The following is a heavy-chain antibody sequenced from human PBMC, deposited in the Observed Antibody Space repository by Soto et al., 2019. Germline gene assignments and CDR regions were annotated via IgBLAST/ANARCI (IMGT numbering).Heavy chain of an antibody. CDR2: ISTSGSYI. CDR1: GFSFSRYG. J-gene: IGHJ3*02. CDR3: ARDDYYDLLTGYFDDAFDI. D-gene: IGHD3-9*01. Sequence: GGSLRLSCAASGFSFSRYGMNWVRQAPGKGLEWVSSISTSGSYIYYADSVKGRFTISRDNAKNSLYLQMNSLRVEDTAVYYCARDDYYDLLTGYFDDAFDIWGQGTVVTVSS. V-gene: IGHV3-21*06.